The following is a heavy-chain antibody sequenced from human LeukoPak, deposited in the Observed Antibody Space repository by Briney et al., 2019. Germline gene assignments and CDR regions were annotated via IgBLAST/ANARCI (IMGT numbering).Heavy chain of an antibody. D-gene: IGHD4-17*01. CDR1: GFSFRLYP. Sequence: QAGGSLRLSCAASGFSFRLYPMHWVRQAPGKGLEWVAVISYDGSKKYYADSVKGRFTISRDNSKNTLYVEMSSLRAEDTAVYYCAREDQVRSDYDYYFYGLDVWGRGTTVTVSS. V-gene: IGHV3-30-3*01. CDR2: ISYDGSKK. CDR3: AREDQVRSDYDYYFYGLDV. J-gene: IGHJ6*02.